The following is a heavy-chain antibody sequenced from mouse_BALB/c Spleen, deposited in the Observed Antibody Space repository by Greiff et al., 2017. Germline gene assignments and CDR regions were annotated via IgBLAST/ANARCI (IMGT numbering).Heavy chain of an antibody. Sequence: VMLVESGAELMKPGASVKISCKATGYTFSSYWIEWVKQRPGHGLEWIGEILPGSGSTNYNEKFKGKATFTADTSSNTAYMQLSSLTSEDSAVYYCARGAYYGNPWFAYWGQGTLVTVSA. D-gene: IGHD2-10*01. J-gene: IGHJ3*01. CDR1: GYTFSSYW. CDR3: ARGAYYGNPWFAY. V-gene: IGHV1-9*01. CDR2: ILPGSGST.